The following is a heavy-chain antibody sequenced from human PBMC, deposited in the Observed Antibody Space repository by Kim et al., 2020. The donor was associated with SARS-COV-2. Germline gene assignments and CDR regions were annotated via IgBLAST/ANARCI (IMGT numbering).Heavy chain of an antibody. CDR3: ATSHYYGSGSYYNADYYYYGMDV. D-gene: IGHD3-10*01. J-gene: IGHJ6*02. Sequence: ASVKVSCKASGYTFTSYAMNWVRQAPGQGLEWMGWINTNTGNPTYAQGFTGRFVFSLDTSVSTAYLQISSLKAEDTAVYYCATSHYYGSGSYYNADYYYYGMDVWGQGTTVTVSS. CDR2: INTNTGNP. V-gene: IGHV7-4-1*02. CDR1: GYTFTSYA.